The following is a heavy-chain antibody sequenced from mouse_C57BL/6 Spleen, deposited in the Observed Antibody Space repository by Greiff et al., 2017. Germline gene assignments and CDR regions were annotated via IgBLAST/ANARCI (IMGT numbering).Heavy chain of an antibody. CDR2: IYPRDGST. J-gene: IGHJ3*01. V-gene: IGHV1-85*01. CDR3: ARGEGDYDPLFAY. D-gene: IGHD2-4*01. Sequence: VQGVESGPELVKPGASVKLSCKASGYTFTSYDINWVKQRPGQGLEWIGWIYPRDGSTKYNEKFKGKATLTVDTSSSTAYMELHSLTSEDSAVYFCARGEGDYDPLFAYWGQGTLVTVSA. CDR1: GYTFTSYD.